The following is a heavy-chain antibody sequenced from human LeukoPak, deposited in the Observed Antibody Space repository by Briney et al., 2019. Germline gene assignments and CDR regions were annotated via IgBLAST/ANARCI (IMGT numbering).Heavy chain of an antibody. D-gene: IGHD4/OR15-4a*01. CDR2: ISSSSDYI. CDR1: GFTFSSST. V-gene: IGHV3-21*01. Sequence: PGGSLRLSCAASGFTFSSSTMNWVRRAPGKGLEWVSSISSSSDYIYYADSVKGRFTISRDNAKSSLYLQMNSLRAEDTAVYYCVSIPNSANFPNWFDPWGQGTLVTVSS. CDR3: VSIPNSANFPNWFDP. J-gene: IGHJ5*02.